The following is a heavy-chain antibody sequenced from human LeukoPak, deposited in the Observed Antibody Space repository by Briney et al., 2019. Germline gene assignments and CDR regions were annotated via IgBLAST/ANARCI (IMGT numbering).Heavy chain of an antibody. J-gene: IGHJ4*02. Sequence: SETLSLTCTVSGGSISSYYWTWIRQPAAKGLEWIGRIYTSGSTNYNPSLKSRVTMSVDTSKNQFSLKLSSVTAADTAVYYCARDGLLTGYDYWGQGTLVTVSS. CDR1: GGSISSYY. CDR3: ARDGLLTGYDY. V-gene: IGHV4-4*07. CDR2: IYTSGST. D-gene: IGHD3-9*01.